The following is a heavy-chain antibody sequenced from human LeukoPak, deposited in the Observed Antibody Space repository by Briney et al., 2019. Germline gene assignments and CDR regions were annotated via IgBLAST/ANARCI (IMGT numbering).Heavy chain of an antibody. J-gene: IGHJ4*02. Sequence: PGGSLGLSCAASGFTFSSYGMSWVRQAPGKGLEWVGFIRSNLYGGTPEYAASVKGRFTISRDDSNSIAYLETDSLKTDDTAVYYCTRDQTPYYWGQGTLVTVSS. CDR1: GFTFSSYG. CDR3: TRDQTPYY. CDR2: IRSNLYGGTP. V-gene: IGHV3-49*04.